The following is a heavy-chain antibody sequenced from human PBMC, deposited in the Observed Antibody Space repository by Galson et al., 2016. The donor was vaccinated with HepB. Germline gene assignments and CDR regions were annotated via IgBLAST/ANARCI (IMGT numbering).Heavy chain of an antibody. CDR3: ARGRGSQYVFDY. Sequence: SLRLSCAASGFIFSHYWMAWVRRAPGKGLEWVANIKENGGEKYYGDSVKGRLTISRDNAKNSLFLQMNTLRAEDTAVYYCARGRGSQYVFDYWGQGILVTVSS. V-gene: IGHV3-7*01. D-gene: IGHD1-26*01. J-gene: IGHJ4*02. CDR2: IKENGGEK. CDR1: GFIFSHYW.